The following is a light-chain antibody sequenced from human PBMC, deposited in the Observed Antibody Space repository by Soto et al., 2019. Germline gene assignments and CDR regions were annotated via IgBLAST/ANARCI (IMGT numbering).Light chain of an antibody. CDR2: GAS. CDR3: QQYNQWPGT. V-gene: IGKV3-15*01. CDR1: ESVSRN. J-gene: IGKJ1*01. Sequence: EIVMTQSPATLSVSPGERATLSCRASESVSRNLAWYQQKPGQSPRLLIYGASSRATGVPVRFSGSGSGVAFTLTISGLQSEDFAVYHCQQYNQWPGTFGQGTKVDIK.